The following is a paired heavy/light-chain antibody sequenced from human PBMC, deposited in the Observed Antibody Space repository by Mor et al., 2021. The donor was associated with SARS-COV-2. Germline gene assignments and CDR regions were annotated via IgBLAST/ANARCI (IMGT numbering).Light chain of an antibody. Sequence: EIVLTQSPGTLSLSPGERATLSCRASQSVSSNYLAWYQQKPGQAPRLLIYGASSRATGIPDRFSGSGSGTDFTLTISRLEPEDFAVYYCHQYGNSLWTFGQGTKVEIK. CDR3: HQYGNSLWT. CDR1: QSVSSNY. CDR2: GAS. V-gene: IGKV3-20*01. J-gene: IGKJ1*01.
Heavy chain of an antibody. CDR1: GYTFNTYG. V-gene: IGHV1-18*01. CDR2: ISPFNGNT. CDR3: ARDVLQWIPSAGWFDP. Sequence: QVQLVQSGAEVKKPGASVKVSCKASGYTFNTYGISWVRQAPGQGLEWMGWISPFNGNTNYAQKVQGRLTMTTDTSTTTAYMELRSLRSDDTAVYYCARDVLQWIPSAGWFDPWGQGTLVTVSS. D-gene: IGHD3-3*01. J-gene: IGHJ5*02.